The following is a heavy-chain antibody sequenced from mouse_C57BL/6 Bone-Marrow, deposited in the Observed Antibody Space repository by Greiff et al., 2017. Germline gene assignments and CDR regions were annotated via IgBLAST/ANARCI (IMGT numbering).Heavy chain of an antibody. Sequence: EVQLQQSGPELVKPGASVKISCKASGYTFTDYYMNWVKQSHGKSLDWIGDINPKNGGTSYNQKFKGKATLTVDKSSSTAYMELRSLTSEDSAVYYCARYYYDYDGYYYAMDFWGQGTSVTVSS. CDR3: ARYYYDYDGYYYAMDF. CDR2: INPKNGGT. D-gene: IGHD2-4*01. CDR1: GYTFTDYY. V-gene: IGHV1-26*01. J-gene: IGHJ4*01.